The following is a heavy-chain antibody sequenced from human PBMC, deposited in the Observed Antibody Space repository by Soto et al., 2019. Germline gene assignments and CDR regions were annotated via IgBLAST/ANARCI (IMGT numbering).Heavy chain of an antibody. CDR3: ARPKGTYSSGYYYFDF. Sequence: QVQLEQSGGEVIQPGSSVRVSCKTSGGTFSTYAIDWVRQAPGQGLEWMGAIIPLFGTADYSQKFQGRVTITADESTSTAYMELSSLRFDDTAVYFCARPKGTYSSGYYYFDFWGQGTLVTVSS. CDR1: GGTFSTYA. V-gene: IGHV1-69*01. CDR2: IIPLFGTA. J-gene: IGHJ4*02. D-gene: IGHD6-19*01.